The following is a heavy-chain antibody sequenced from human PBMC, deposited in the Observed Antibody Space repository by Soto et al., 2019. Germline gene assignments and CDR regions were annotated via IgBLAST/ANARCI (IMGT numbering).Heavy chain of an antibody. Sequence: GGSLRLSCAASGFTFSSYAMHWVRQAPGKGLEWVAVISYDGSNKYYADSVKGRFTISRDNSKNTLYLQMNSLRAEDTAVYYCASPVGTIFGVAFALYYYGMDVWGQGSTVTVSS. CDR1: GFTFSSYA. J-gene: IGHJ6*02. D-gene: IGHD3-3*01. V-gene: IGHV3-30-3*01. CDR3: ASPVGTIFGVAFALYYYGMDV. CDR2: ISYDGSNK.